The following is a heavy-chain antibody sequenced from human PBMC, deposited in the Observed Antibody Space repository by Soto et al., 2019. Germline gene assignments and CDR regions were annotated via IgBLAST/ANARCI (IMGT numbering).Heavy chain of an antibody. Sequence: PGGSLRLSCAASGFTFSSYWMSWVRQAPGKGLEWVANIKQDGSEKYYVDSVKGRFTISRDNAKNSLYLQMNSLRAEDTAVYYCARASIVQLWSLGAFDYWGQGTLVTVSS. CDR3: ARASIVQLWSLGAFDY. V-gene: IGHV3-7*01. CDR1: GFTFSSYW. J-gene: IGHJ4*02. CDR2: IKQDGSEK. D-gene: IGHD5-18*01.